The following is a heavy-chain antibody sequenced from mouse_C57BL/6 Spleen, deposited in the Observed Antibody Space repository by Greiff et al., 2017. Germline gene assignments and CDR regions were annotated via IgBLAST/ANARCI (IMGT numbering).Heavy chain of an antibody. J-gene: IGHJ2*01. D-gene: IGHD2-4*01. Sequence: QVQLQQSGAELVRPGASVTLSCKASGYTFTDYEMHWVKQTPVHGLEWIGAIDPETGGTAYNQKFKGKAILTSDKSSSTAYVELRSLTSEDSAVYYCTRSEGLYYDYDYWGQGTTLTVSS. CDR1: GYTFTDYE. CDR2: IDPETGGT. CDR3: TRSEGLYYDYDY. V-gene: IGHV1-15*01.